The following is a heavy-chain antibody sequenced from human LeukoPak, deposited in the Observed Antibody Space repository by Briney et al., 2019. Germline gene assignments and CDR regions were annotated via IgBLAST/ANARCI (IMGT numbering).Heavy chain of an antibody. CDR2: LRSDGSNK. D-gene: IGHD6-13*01. J-gene: IGHJ1*01. Sequence: GESLKISCKGSGYSFTSYWIGWVRQAPGKGLEWVTFLRSDGSNKYYVDSVKGRFTISRDNSKNTLYLQMNSLRAEDTAVYYCAKDGGSSWFEYFQHWGQGTLVTVSS. V-gene: IGHV3-30*02. CDR1: GYSFTSYW. CDR3: AKDGGSSWFEYFQH.